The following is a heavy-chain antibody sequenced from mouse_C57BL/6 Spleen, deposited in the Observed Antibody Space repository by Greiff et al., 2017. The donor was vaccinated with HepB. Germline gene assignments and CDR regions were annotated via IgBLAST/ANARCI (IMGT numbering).Heavy chain of an antibody. V-gene: IGHV5-6*01. CDR2: ISSGGSYT. CDR3: ARQTMIKVGYYFDY. Sequence: EVQRVESGGDLVKPGGSLKLSCAASGFTFSSYGMSWVRQTPDKRLEWVATISSGGSYTYYPDSVKGRFTISRDNAKNTLYLQMSSLKSEDTAMYYCARQTMIKVGYYFDYWGQGTTLTVSS. J-gene: IGHJ2*01. D-gene: IGHD2-4*01. CDR1: GFTFSSYG.